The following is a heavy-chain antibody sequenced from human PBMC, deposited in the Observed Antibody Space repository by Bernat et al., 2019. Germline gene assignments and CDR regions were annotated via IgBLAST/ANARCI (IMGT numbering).Heavy chain of an antibody. D-gene: IGHD3-10*01. V-gene: IGHV3-30-3*01. CDR2: ISYDGSNK. CDR3: AGVSGYYGSGSYTYYYYGMDV. Sequence: QVQLVESGGGVVQPGRSLRLSCAASGFTFSSYAMHWVRQAPGKGLEWVAVISYDGSNKYYADSVKGQFTISRDNSKNTLYLQMNSLRAEDTAVYYCAGVSGYYGSGSYTYYYYGMDVWGQGTTVTVSS. CDR1: GFTFSSYA. J-gene: IGHJ6*02.